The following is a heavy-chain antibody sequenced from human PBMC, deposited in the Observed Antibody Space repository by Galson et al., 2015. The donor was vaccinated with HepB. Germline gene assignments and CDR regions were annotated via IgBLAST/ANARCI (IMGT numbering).Heavy chain of an antibody. Sequence: SLRLSCAASGFTFSSYAMTWVRQAPGKGLEWVSAISGSGGSTFYSDSVRGRFTISRDNSKNTLYLQMNTLRAKDTAIYYCAKGSSHDYVWGSYRSHPYFDYWGQGTLVTVSS. J-gene: IGHJ4*02. D-gene: IGHD3-16*02. CDR1: GFTFSSYA. CDR2: ISGSGGST. CDR3: AKGSSHDYVWGSYRSHPYFDY. V-gene: IGHV3-23*01.